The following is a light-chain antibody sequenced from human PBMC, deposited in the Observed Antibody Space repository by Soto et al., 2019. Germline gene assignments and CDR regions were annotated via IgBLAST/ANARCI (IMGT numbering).Light chain of an antibody. CDR1: PGLSSNY. Sequence: EIVLTQTPGTLSLSPGERATLSCRASPGLSSNYLAWYQQKPGQPPRLLVYATSTRAPDIPDRFSGSGSGTDFTLTISSLEPDDFAVYFWQQYDSSPTFGGGTKVEIK. CDR3: QQYDSSPT. V-gene: IGKV3-20*01. CDR2: ATS. J-gene: IGKJ4*02.